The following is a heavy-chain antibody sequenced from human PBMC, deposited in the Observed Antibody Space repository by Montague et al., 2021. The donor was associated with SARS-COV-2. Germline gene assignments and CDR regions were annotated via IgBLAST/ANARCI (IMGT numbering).Heavy chain of an antibody. CDR3: ARAPIYRSSWYAYFDY. CDR1: GDSMNNYY. J-gene: IGHJ4*02. CDR2: INYSGST. D-gene: IGHD6-13*01. V-gene: IGHV4-59*01. Sequence: SETLSLTCTVSGDSMNNYYCCWIRQPPGKGLDWIGYINYSGSTDXNPSRRSRVTLSKDTSKNQFSLRLTSVTAADTAMYFCARAPIYRSSWYAYFDYWGQG.